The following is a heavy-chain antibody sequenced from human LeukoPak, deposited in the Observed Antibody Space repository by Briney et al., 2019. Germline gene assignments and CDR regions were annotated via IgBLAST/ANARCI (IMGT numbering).Heavy chain of an antibody. CDR3: ARVPPPFTMYYMDV. CDR1: GFSFSIYD. V-gene: IGHV3-30*03. Sequence: HSGRSLRLSCAASGFSFSIYDIHWVRQGPGKGPEWVAGISYDGSYKSYADSVKGRFTISRDNSKNTVYLQMNSLRAEDTAIYFCARVPPPFTMYYMDVWGKGTPVIVSS. D-gene: IGHD5-24*01. CDR2: ISYDGSYK. J-gene: IGHJ6*03.